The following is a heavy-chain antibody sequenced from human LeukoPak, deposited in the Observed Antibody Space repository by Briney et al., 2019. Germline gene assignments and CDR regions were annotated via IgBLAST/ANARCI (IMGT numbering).Heavy chain of an antibody. Sequence: PSETLSLTCAVYGGSFSYHYWSWIRQPPGKGLEWIGEIIHSGTTNYNPSLKSRVTISMDTSKNQFSLRLTSVTAADTAVYYCALIIGDYSDFDYWGQGTLVTVSS. D-gene: IGHD4-17*01. CDR2: IIHSGTT. CDR3: ALIIGDYSDFDY. CDR1: GGSFSYHY. J-gene: IGHJ4*01. V-gene: IGHV4-34*12.